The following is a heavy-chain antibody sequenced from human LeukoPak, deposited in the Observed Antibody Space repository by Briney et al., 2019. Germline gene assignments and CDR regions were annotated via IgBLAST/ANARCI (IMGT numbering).Heavy chain of an antibody. Sequence: GESLKISCKGSGYSFTSYWIGWVRQMPGKGLEWMGIIYPGDSDTRYSPSFQGQVTISADKSISTAYLQWSSLKASDTAMYYCALPNAPIAVAATSWFDPWGQGTLVTVSS. CDR1: GYSFTSYW. CDR3: ALPNAPIAVAATSWFDP. CDR2: IYPGDSDT. D-gene: IGHD6-19*01. V-gene: IGHV5-51*01. J-gene: IGHJ5*02.